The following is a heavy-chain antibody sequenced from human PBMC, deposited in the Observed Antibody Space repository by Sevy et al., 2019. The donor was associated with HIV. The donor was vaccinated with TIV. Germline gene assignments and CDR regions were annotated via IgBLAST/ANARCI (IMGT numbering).Heavy chain of an antibody. CDR3: AKTEYSGYDPPLYFDY. CDR1: GFTFSSYG. J-gene: IGHJ4*02. V-gene: IGHV3-30*02. CDR2: IRYDGSNK. Sequence: GGSLRLSCAASGFTFSSYGMHWVRQAPGKGLEWVAFIRYDGSNKYYADSVKGGFTISRDNSKNTLYLQMNSLRAEDTAVYYCAKTEYSGYDPPLYFDYWGQGTLVTVSS. D-gene: IGHD5-12*01.